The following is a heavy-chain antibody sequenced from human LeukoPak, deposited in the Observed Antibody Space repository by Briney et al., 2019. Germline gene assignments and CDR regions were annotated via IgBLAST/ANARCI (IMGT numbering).Heavy chain of an antibody. CDR2: SYWDDSK. J-gene: IGHJ5*01. V-gene: IGHV2-5*02. D-gene: IGHD3-10*01. Sequence: CGPLLWKPKQTITLTSTMAGLSFTTRGVGVGWIRQPPGKALEWLALSYWDDSKRYSPSLKNRLTITKNTSKNRVVLTMTNMDPVDTATDYCVHRQAFGEFMIYSWDYRTVVTVSS. CDR3: VHRQAFGEFMIYS. CDR1: GLSFTTRGVG.